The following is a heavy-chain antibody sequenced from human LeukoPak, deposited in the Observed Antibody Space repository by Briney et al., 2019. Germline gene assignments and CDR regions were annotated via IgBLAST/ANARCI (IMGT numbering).Heavy chain of an antibody. J-gene: IGHJ1*01. V-gene: IGHV1-69*04. D-gene: IGHD1-26*01. CDR3: ARWEAVPVAQH. CDR2: IIPILGIA. Sequence: HAASVTVSCKASGGTFSSYAISWVRQAPGQGLEWMGRIIPILGIANYAQKFQGRVTITADKSTSTAYMELSSLRSEDTAVYYCARWEAVPVAQHWGQGTLVTVSS. CDR1: GGTFSSYA.